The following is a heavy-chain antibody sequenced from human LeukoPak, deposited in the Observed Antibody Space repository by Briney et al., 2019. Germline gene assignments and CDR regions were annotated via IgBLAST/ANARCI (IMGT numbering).Heavy chain of an antibody. CDR2: INPNSGGT. CDR3: ARGLGSYDSSELTWPMISF. CDR1: GYTFTGYY. J-gene: IGHJ4*02. V-gene: IGHV1-2*02. D-gene: IGHD3-22*01. Sequence: ASVKVSCKASGYTFTGYYMHWVRRAPGQGLEWMGWINPNSGGTNYAQKFQGRVTMTRDTSISTAYMELSRLRSDDTAVYYCARGLGSYDSSELTWPMISFWGQGTQVTVSS.